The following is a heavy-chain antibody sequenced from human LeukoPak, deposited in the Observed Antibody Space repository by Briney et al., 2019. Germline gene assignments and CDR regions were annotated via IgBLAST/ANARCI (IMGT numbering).Heavy chain of an antibody. CDR1: GFTFSNYG. CDR2: IWSDGSDI. D-gene: IGHD2-2*01. V-gene: IGHV3-33*01. CDR3: ARRYCSSTSCTLDY. Sequence: PGRSLRLSCAASGFTFSNYGMHWVRQAPGKGLEWVAVIWSDGSDIYYADSVKGRFTISRDNSKNTLYLHMNSVRAEDTAVYYCARRYCSSTSCTLDYWGQGTLVTVSS. J-gene: IGHJ4*02.